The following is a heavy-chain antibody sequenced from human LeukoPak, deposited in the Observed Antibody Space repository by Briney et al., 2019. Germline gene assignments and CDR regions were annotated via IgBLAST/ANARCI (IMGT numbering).Heavy chain of an antibody. CDR2: IYYSGST. D-gene: IGHD5-18*01. J-gene: IGHJ5*02. CDR1: GGSISSSSYY. V-gene: IGHV4-39*01. CDR3: AIPGELGYSSGWFDP. Sequence: SETLSLTCTVSGGSISSSSYYWGWIRQPPGKGLEWIGSIYYSGSTYYNPSLKSRVTISVDTSKNQFSLKLSSVTAADTAVYYCAIPGELGYSSGWFDPWGQGTLVTVSS.